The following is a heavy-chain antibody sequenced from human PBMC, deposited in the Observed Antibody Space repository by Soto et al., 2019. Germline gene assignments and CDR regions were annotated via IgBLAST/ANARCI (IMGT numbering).Heavy chain of an antibody. J-gene: IGHJ6*02. CDR2: IWKDGTNK. CDR3: VRVRDGLDV. V-gene: IGHV3-33*01. CDR1: GFTFSDYG. Sequence: QVQLVESGGGVVQPGRSLRLSCATSGFTFSDYGMHWVRQAPGKGLEWVAVIWKDGTNKYYADSVKGRMTISRDNSKNTVYMQMDSLRAEDTGIYYCVRVRDGLDVWGQGTTVTVSS.